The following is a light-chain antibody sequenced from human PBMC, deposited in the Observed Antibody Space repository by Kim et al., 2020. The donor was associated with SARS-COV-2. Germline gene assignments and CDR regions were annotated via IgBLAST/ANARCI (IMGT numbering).Light chain of an antibody. CDR2: DAS. V-gene: IGKV1-33*01. CDR3: QQFDTVPLT. J-gene: IGKJ4*01. CDR1: YDINIF. Sequence: DIQMTQSPSSLSASVGDRVTITCQASYDINIFLNWFQQKPGEAPKLLISDASSLETGLPSRFSGSGSGTHFTFTISSLQPGDVATYYCQQFDTVPLTFGGGTKVDIK.